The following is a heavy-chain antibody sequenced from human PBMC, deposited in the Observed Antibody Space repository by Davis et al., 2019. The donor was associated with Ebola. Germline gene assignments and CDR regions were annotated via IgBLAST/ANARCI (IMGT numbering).Heavy chain of an antibody. Sequence: SETLSLTCTVSGGSISSYYWSWIRQPPGKGLEWIGYIYYSGSTSYNPSLKSRVTISVDTSKNQFSLKLSSVTAADTAVYYCARDGRNGMDVWGQGTTVTVSS. CDR3: ARDGRNGMDV. CDR2: IYYSGST. V-gene: IGHV4-59*01. D-gene: IGHD1-26*01. CDR1: GGSISSYY. J-gene: IGHJ6*02.